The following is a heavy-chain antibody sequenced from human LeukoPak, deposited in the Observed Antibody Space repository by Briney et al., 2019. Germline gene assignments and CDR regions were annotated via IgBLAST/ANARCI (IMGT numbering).Heavy chain of an antibody. J-gene: IGHJ6*03. CDR1: GGSFSGYY. CDR2: IYYTGVT. CDR3: ARETSQKGAHYMDV. V-gene: IGHV4-59*01. Sequence: SETLSLTCAVYGGSFSGYYWNWIRQPPGKGLEWIGYIYYTGVTNYNPSLKSRVTISVDTSKNQFSLKLSSVTAADTAVYYCARETSQKGAHYMDVWGKGTTVTVSS. D-gene: IGHD3-16*01.